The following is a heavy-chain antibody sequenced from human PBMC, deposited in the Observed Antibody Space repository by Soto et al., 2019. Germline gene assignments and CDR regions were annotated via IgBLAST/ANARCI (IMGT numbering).Heavy chain of an antibody. V-gene: IGHV4-59*01. CDR2: VYYNGST. Sequence: SETLSLTCTVSGGSINLYYWSWIRQSPGKGLEWIGYVYYNGSTTYNPSLKSRVTISLDTSKNQFSLRLSSVTAADTAVYYCARGGGEIWNNNYYYSGMDVWGQGTTVTVSS. D-gene: IGHD3-16*01. J-gene: IGHJ6*02. CDR1: GGSINLYY. CDR3: ARGGGEIWNNNYYYSGMDV.